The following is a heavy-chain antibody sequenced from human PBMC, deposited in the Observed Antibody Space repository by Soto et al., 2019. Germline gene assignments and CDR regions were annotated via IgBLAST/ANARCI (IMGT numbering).Heavy chain of an antibody. J-gene: IGHJ4*02. CDR3: TRAIDAMVPTAF. CDR1: GFSFSGYW. D-gene: IGHD3-10*01. CDR2: SNSAGTYT. Sequence: VQLVESGGGLVQPGGSLRLSCAASGFSFSGYWMHSVRQVPGQATTWVSRSNSAGTYTDSADSVRVRFTISKDTASNTLYLQMNSLRVEDTAVYYCTRAIDAMVPTAFWGQGTRVTVTS. V-gene: IGHV3-74*01.